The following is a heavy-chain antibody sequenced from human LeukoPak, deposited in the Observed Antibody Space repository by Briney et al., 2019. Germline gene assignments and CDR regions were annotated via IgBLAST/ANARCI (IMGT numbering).Heavy chain of an antibody. D-gene: IGHD3-10*01. Sequence: NSSETLSLTCTVSGDSISSGPYYWGWIRQPPGKGLDWVGSIHYTGSTYFNPSLKSRVTISVDTSKNQFSRKLNSVTAADTAVYYCARDLGEQSFDYWGQGTLVTVSS. CDR1: GDSISSGPYY. CDR2: IHYTGST. CDR3: ARDLGEQSFDY. J-gene: IGHJ4*02. V-gene: IGHV4-39*07.